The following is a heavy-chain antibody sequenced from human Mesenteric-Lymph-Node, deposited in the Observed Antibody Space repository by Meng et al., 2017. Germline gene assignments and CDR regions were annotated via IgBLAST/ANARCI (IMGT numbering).Heavy chain of an antibody. CDR1: GYTFTSYA. D-gene: IGHD3-3*01. J-gene: IGHJ4*02. CDR2: INAGNGNT. CDR3: ARAPKTRFLPPLEWYPPTFGY. Sequence: ASVKVSCKASGYTFTSYAMHWVRQAPGQRLEWMGWINAGNGNTKYSQKFQGRVTITRDTSASTAYMELSSLRSEDTAVYYCARAPKTRFLPPLEWYPPTFGYWGQGTLVTVSS. V-gene: IGHV1-3*01.